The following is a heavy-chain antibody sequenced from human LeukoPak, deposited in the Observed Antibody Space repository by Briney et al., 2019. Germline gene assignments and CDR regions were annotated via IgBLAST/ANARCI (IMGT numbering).Heavy chain of an antibody. CDR2: ISDSDGST. D-gene: IGHD4-17*01. Sequence: GGSLRLSCAASRLSFTTYAMTWVRQAPGKGLEWVSTISDSDGSTFYADSVKGRFTISRDNSKNTLYLQMNSLRAEDTAVYYCARDFRYGDYYYFDYWGQGTLVTVSS. CDR3: ARDFRYGDYYYFDY. CDR1: RLSFTTYA. J-gene: IGHJ4*02. V-gene: IGHV3-23*01.